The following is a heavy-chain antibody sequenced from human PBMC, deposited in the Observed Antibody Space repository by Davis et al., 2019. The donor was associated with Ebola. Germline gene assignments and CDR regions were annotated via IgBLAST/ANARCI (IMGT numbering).Heavy chain of an antibody. CDR3: ARDGLVANWFDP. J-gene: IGHJ5*02. V-gene: IGHV3-11*01. D-gene: IGHD5-12*01. CDR1: GFIFSDYY. CDR2: ISSGGKTK. Sequence: GESLKISCAASGFIFSDYYMSWIRQAPGKGLEFVAYISSGGKTKYYADSVKGRFTISRDNAKNSLYLQMSSLRAEDTALYHCARDGLVANWFDPWGQGTLVTVSS.